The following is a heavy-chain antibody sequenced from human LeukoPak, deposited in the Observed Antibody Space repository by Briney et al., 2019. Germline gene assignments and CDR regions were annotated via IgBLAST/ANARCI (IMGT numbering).Heavy chain of an antibody. CDR1: GYTLTELS. J-gene: IGHJ3*02. Sequence: ASVKVSCKVSGYTLTELSMHWVRQAPGKGLEWMGGFDPEDGETIYAQKFQGRVTMTRDTSISTAYMELSRLRSDDTAVYYCARGLGSSGLYDAFDIWGQGTMVTVSS. CDR3: ARGLGSSGLYDAFDI. V-gene: IGHV1-24*01. CDR2: FDPEDGET. D-gene: IGHD6-19*01.